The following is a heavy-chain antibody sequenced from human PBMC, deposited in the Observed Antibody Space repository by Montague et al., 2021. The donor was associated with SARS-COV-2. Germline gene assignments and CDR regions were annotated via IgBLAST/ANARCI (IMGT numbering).Heavy chain of an antibody. CDR1: GFTLSRYA. CDR3: ARGRGTYSLDY. J-gene: IGHJ4*02. CDR2: TSYDGSNK. Sequence: SLRLSCAASGFTLSRYAMHWVRQAPGKGLEWVAVTSYDGSNKHNADSVKGRFTISRDKSKNTLYVQMNSLRAEDTAVYYCARGRGTYSLDYWGQGTLVTVSS. V-gene: IGHV3-30-3*01. D-gene: IGHD1-26*01.